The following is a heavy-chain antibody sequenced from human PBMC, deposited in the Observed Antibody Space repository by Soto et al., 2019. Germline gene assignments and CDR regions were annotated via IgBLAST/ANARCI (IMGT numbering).Heavy chain of an antibody. CDR2: IKSKTDGGTT. Sequence: EVQLVESGGGLVKPGGSLRLSCAASGFTFSNAWMNWVRQAPGKGLEWVGRIKSKTDGGTTDYAAPVKGRFTISRDDSKNTLYLQMNSLKTEDTAVYYCTTTYYDFWSGYYSVDDGDYWGQGTLVTVSS. CDR1: GFTFSNAW. D-gene: IGHD3-3*01. CDR3: TTTYYDFWSGYYSVDDGDY. J-gene: IGHJ4*02. V-gene: IGHV3-15*07.